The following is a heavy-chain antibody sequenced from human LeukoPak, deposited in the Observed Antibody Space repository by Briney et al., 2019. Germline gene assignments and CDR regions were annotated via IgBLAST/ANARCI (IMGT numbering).Heavy chain of an antibody. J-gene: IGHJ5*02. CDR3: ARGEYSSSSVWFDP. D-gene: IGHD6-6*01. V-gene: IGHV4-34*01. CDR2: INHSGST. CDR1: GESFSGYY. Sequence: SETLSLTCAVYGESFSGYYWSWIRQPPGKGLEWIGEINHSGSTNYNPSLKSRVTISVDTSKNQFSLKLSSVTAADTAVYYCARGEYSSSSVWFDPWGQGTLVTVSS.